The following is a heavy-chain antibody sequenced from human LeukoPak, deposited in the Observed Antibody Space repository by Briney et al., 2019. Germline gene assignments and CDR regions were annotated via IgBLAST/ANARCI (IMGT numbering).Heavy chain of an antibody. J-gene: IGHJ3*02. D-gene: IGHD3-22*01. CDR1: GGSIITSSYY. V-gene: IGHV4-39*02. CDR2: IYYSGST. CDR3: ARDRLSAPFYYDSSGAFDI. Sequence: PSETLSLTCTVSGGSIITSSYYWGWIRQPPGKGLEWIGSIYYSGSTDYNPSLKSRVTISVDTSKNQFSLKLTSVTAADTAVYYCARDRLSAPFYYDSSGAFDIWGQGTMVTVSS.